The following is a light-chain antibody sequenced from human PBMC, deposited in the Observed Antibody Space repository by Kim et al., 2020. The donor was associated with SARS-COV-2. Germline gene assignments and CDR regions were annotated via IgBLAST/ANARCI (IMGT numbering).Light chain of an antibody. CDR3: QKYNAAPLT. V-gene: IGKV1-27*01. CDR2: AAS. J-gene: IGKJ4*01. Sequence: DSQMTQSPSSLSASLGDRVTITCRASQAISNYLAWYQQKPGKLPNLLIYAASTLQSGVPSRFSGSGSGTDFTLTISNLQPEDVATYYCQKYNAAPLTFVGGTKVDIK. CDR1: QAISNY.